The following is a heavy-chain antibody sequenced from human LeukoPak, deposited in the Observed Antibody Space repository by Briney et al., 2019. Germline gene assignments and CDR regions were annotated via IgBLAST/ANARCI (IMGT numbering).Heavy chain of an antibody. D-gene: IGHD2-21*01. V-gene: IGHV4-34*01. CDR2: IYHTGST. J-gene: IGHJ3*01. CDR3: ARVGYPTQRRVLSAVSIPTAGAFDV. Sequence: SETLSLTCAVYGGSFSTYYWSWIRQPPRKGLEWIGDIYHTGSTTYSPSLKSRVTISVDTSKKQFSLSLTSVTAADTAVYYCARVGYPTQRRVLSAVSIPTAGAFDVWGQGTLVTVSS. CDR1: GGSFSTYY.